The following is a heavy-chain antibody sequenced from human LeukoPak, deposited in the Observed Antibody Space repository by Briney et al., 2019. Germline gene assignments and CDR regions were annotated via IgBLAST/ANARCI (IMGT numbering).Heavy chain of an antibody. V-gene: IGHV3-53*01. CDR2: SYSDINT. Sequence: GGSLRLSCAASGFTVSNNYMSWVRQAPGKGLEWVSLSYSDINTNYADSVKGRFTISRDTSQNTLSLQMNSLRGEDTAVYYCVRKNRDFNAAFDIWGQGTVVTVSS. D-gene: IGHD1-14*01. CDR1: GFTVSNNY. J-gene: IGHJ3*02. CDR3: VRKNRDFNAAFDI.